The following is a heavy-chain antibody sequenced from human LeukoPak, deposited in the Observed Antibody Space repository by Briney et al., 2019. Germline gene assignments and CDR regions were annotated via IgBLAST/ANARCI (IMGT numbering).Heavy chain of an antibody. CDR2: LYSVGST. Sequence: PSHTLSLTCTVSGRSISSGAFYWSWIRQHPEQGLDWIEYLYSVGSTYYNPSLKSRVTLSVRPAKNQVSLKMTSVTAADTAVYYCARHSSGDYWYFGLWGRGTLVTVSS. V-gene: IGHV4-31*03. D-gene: IGHD4-17*01. CDR1: GRSISSGAFY. CDR3: ARHSSGDYWYFGL. J-gene: IGHJ2*01.